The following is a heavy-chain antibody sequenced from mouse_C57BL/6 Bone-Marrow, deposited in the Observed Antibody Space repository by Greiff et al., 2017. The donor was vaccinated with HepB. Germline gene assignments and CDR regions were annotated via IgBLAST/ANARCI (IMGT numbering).Heavy chain of an antibody. D-gene: IGHD2-5*01. CDR3: AAYYSNYEY. CDR2: IDPSDSYT. V-gene: IGHV1-59*01. J-gene: IGHJ2*01. Sequence: VQLQQSGAELVRPGTSVKLSCKASGYTFTSYWMHWVKQRPGQGLEWIGVIDPSDSYTNYNQKFKGKATLTVDTSSSTAYMQLSSLTSEDSAVYYCAAYYSNYEYWGQGTTLTVSS. CDR1: GYTFTSYW.